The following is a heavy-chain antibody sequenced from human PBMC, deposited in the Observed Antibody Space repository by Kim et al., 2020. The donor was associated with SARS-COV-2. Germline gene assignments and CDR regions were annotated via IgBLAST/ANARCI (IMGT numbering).Heavy chain of an antibody. D-gene: IGHD6-13*01. CDR1: GFTFSSYA. CDR3: ARYKGVAAAGTGWFDP. Sequence: GGSLRLSCAASGFTFSSYAMHWVRQAPGKGLEYVSAISSNGGSTYYANSVKGRFTISRDNSKNTLYLQMGSLRAEDMAVYYCARYKGVAAAGTGWFDPWGQGTLVTVSS. CDR2: ISSNGGST. V-gene: IGHV3-64*01. J-gene: IGHJ5*02.